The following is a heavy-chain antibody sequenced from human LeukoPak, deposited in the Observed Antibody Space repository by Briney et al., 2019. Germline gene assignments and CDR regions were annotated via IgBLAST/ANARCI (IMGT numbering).Heavy chain of an antibody. CDR2: IKRKTDGGTT. D-gene: IGHD4-17*01. V-gene: IGHV3-15*01. Sequence: GGSLRLSCAASGFTFSNAWMSWVRQAPGKGLEWVGRIKRKTDGGTTEYAAPVKGRFTISRDDTKNTVYLQMNSLKTEDTAVYYCSAATVTSSGLFYFDYWGQGTLVTVSS. J-gene: IGHJ4*02. CDR1: GFTFSNAW. CDR3: SAATVTSSGLFYFDY.